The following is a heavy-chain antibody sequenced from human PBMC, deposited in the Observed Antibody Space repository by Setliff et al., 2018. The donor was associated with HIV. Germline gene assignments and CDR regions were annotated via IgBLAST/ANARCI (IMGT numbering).Heavy chain of an antibody. J-gene: IGHJ4*02. CDR2: ISSSSTKI. CDR3: ARDLWGSSLV. D-gene: IGHD3-16*01. CDR1: AFTFSAYS. V-gene: IGHV3-21*03. Sequence: GGSMRLSCAASAFTFSAYSMNWVRQAPGKGREWVSSISSSSTKIYYADSVKGRVTISRDNAKNTLYLQMNSLRAEDTAVYYCARDLWGSSLVWGQGTLVTVSS.